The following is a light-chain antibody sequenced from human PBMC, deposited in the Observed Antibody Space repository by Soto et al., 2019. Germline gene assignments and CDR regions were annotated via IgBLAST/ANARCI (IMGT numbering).Light chain of an antibody. J-gene: IGLJ3*02. Sequence: QSALTQPPSASGSPGQSVTISCTGTSSDVGAYKYVSWYQQYPGKAPKLMIYEVSKRPSGVPDRLSGSKSGNTASLTVSGLHAEDEADYYCTSYVGSDIWVFGGGTKLTVL. CDR3: TSYVGSDIWV. CDR2: EVS. V-gene: IGLV2-8*01. CDR1: SSDVGAYKY.